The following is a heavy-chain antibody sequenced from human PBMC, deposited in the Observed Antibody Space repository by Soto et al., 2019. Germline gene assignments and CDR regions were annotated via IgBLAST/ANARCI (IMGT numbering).Heavy chain of an antibody. V-gene: IGHV3-23*01. Sequence: EVQLLESGGGLVQPGGSLRLSCAASGFTFSSYAMSWVRQAPGKGLEWVSAISNIGGSTYYADSVKGRFTISRDNPKNSLYLQMNSLRAEDTAVYYCAKPRYNWNFDAFDIWGQGTMVTVSS. J-gene: IGHJ3*02. CDR3: AKPRYNWNFDAFDI. D-gene: IGHD1-1*01. CDR2: ISNIGGST. CDR1: GFTFSSYA.